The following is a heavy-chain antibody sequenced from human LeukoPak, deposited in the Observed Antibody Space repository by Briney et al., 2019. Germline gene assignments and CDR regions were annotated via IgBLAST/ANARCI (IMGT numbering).Heavy chain of an antibody. Sequence: PSETLSLTCTVSGGSVSSSSYYWGWIRPPPGQGLVWSGSIYYSGNTYYNPPLKSRVTIPVDTSKNQFSLDLSSVTAADTAVYYCGRHGGGVVVPAAIRKGAFDIWGQGTMVTVSS. V-gene: IGHV4-39*01. CDR1: GGSVSSSSYY. CDR3: GRHGGGVVVPAAIRKGAFDI. J-gene: IGHJ3*02. CDR2: IYYSGNT. D-gene: IGHD2-2*01.